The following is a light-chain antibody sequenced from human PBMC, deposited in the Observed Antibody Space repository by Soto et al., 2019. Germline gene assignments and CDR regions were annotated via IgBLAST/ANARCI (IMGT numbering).Light chain of an antibody. V-gene: IGKV1-9*01. CDR3: RQYTHSPGT. CDR2: AAS. J-gene: IGKJ1*01. Sequence: QLAHNRSLQRRAVEESISRSSRAIQGLGSYLAWYQQKPGKAPKLLIYAASNLQSGVSSRFIGRGSGQEFTLAFGRVVPDDPPLYYLRQYTHSPGTFGKGTKVDIK. CDR1: QGLGSY.